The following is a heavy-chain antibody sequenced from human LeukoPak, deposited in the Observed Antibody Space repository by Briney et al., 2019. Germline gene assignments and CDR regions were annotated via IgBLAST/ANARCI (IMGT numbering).Heavy chain of an antibody. CDR1: GFTFRSHA. Sequence: HPGGSLRLSCVGSGFTFRSHAMSWVRQAPEKGLEFVSGIYENGGTTYYADSVKGRFSISRDNSKNTLYLQMNSLRAEDTAVYYCAKDLGQWLNLDYFDYWGQGTLVTVSS. D-gene: IGHD6-19*01. CDR2: IYENGGTT. CDR3: AKDLGQWLNLDYFDY. J-gene: IGHJ4*02. V-gene: IGHV3-23*01.